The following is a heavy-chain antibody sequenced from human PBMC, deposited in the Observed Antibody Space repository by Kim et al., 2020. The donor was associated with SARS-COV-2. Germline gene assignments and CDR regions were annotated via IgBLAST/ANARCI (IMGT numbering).Heavy chain of an antibody. Sequence: RYRPAFQGQVTISANKSISTAYLQWSSLKASDTAMYYCARLGSTGAFDIWGQGTMVTVSS. V-gene: IGHV5-51*01. CDR3: ARLGSTGAFDI. D-gene: IGHD3-10*01. J-gene: IGHJ3*02.